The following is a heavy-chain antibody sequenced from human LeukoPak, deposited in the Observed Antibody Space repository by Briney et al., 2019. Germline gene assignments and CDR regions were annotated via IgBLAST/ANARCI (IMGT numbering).Heavy chain of an antibody. V-gene: IGHV3-21*01. CDR1: GFTFSSYS. CDR3: ARAYGARYYYGTDV. Sequence: PGGSLRLSCAASGFTFSSYSMNWVRQAPGKGLEWVSSISSSSSYIYYADSVKGRLTISRDNAKNSLYLQMNSLRAEDTAVYYCARAYGARYYYGTDVWGQGTTVTVSS. J-gene: IGHJ6*02. CDR2: ISSSSSYI. D-gene: IGHD4/OR15-4a*01.